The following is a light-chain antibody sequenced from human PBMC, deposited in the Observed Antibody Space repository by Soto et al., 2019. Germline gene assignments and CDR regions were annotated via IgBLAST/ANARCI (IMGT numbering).Light chain of an antibody. Sequence: QAVVTQEPSLTVSPGGTVTLTFGSSTGAVTSGHYPYWFQQKPGQAPRTLIYDTSNTHSWTPARFSGSLLGGKAALTLSGAQPEDEAEYYCLLSYSGARVVFGGGTKVTVL. CDR2: DTS. CDR3: LLSYSGARVV. J-gene: IGLJ2*01. V-gene: IGLV7-46*01. CDR1: TGAVTSGHY.